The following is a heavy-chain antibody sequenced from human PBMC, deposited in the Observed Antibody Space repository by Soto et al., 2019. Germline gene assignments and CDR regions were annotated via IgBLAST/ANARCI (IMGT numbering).Heavy chain of an antibody. J-gene: IGHJ4*02. CDR2: ISDGGSRA. CDR1: VFTCSMYC. Sequence: PWGPLRLSCTAPVFTCSMYCMHWVRQAPGKGPEWVSRISDGGSRADYADSVKGRFTISRDNAKNTLYLEMHVLRADDTAVYYCTRGPRPSSVGTGAFWGQGTPVTVSS. CDR3: TRGPRPSSVGTGAF. V-gene: IGHV3-74*01. D-gene: IGHD3-10*01.